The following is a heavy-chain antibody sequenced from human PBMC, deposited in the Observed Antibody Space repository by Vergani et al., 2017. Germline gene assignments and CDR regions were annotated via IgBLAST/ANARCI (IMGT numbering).Heavy chain of an antibody. Sequence: QVHLVQSGAEVKKPGSSVKVSCKASGGKFSRHAINWVRLAPGQGLECMGRIIPIFRTANYAQKFQGRVTITADESTNTAYMELSSLRSDDTAVYYCARDPDIVVVPAAPYYYYYYGMDVWGQGTTVTVSS. D-gene: IGHD2-2*01. J-gene: IGHJ6*02. CDR1: GGKFSRHA. V-gene: IGHV1-69*13. CDR2: IIPIFRTA. CDR3: ARDPDIVVVPAAPYYYYYYGMDV.